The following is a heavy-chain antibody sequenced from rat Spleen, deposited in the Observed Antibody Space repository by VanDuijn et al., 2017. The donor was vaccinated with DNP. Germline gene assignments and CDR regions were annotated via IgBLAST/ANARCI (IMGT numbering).Heavy chain of an antibody. CDR2: ISYDGSRT. V-gene: IGHV5-17*01. CDR1: GFTFSDYA. Sequence: EVQLVESGGGLVQPGRSLKLSCAASGFTFSDYAMAWVRQAPKKGLEWVATISYDGSRTYYRDSVKGRFTISRDNATSTLYLQMDSLRSEDTATYYCARHFLPGYSGGAMDAWGQGTSVTVSS. J-gene: IGHJ4*01. D-gene: IGHD1-4*01. CDR3: ARHFLPGYSGGAMDA.